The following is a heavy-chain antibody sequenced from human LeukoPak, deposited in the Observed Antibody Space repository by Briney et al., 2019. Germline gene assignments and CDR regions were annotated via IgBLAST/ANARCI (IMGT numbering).Heavy chain of an antibody. D-gene: IGHD2-21*01. CDR2: INHSGST. CDR1: GGSFSGYY. J-gene: IGHJ4*02. Sequence: SETLSLTCAVYGGSFSGYYWSWIRQPPGKGLEWIGEINHSGSTNYNPSLKSRVTISVDTSKNQFSLKLSSVTAADTAVYYCARGNCSFDYWGQGTLVTVSS. V-gene: IGHV4-34*01. CDR3: ARGNCSFDY.